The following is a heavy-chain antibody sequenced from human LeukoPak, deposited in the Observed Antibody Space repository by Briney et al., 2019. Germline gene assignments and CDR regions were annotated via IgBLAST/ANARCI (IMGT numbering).Heavy chain of an antibody. V-gene: IGHV3-7*01. J-gene: IGHJ4*02. CDR3: ARDPGFSSFDY. CDR2: INRDGSVK. D-gene: IGHD3-3*02. CDR1: AFTFSDYW. Sequence: GGSLRLSCAVSAFTFSDYWVTWVRQTPGKGLEFVANINRDGSVKNYVDSVKGRFTISRDNAKSSLYLQMTSLRVDDTAIYYCARDPGFSSFDYWGQGTLVTVSS.